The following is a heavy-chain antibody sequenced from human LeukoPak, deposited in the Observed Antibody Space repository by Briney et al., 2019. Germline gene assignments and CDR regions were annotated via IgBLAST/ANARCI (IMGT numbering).Heavy chain of an antibody. CDR3: ARVWRDGYGDYTYYFDY. CDR1: GFTFSTFE. D-gene: IGHD4-17*01. CDR2: ISGGGSTI. J-gene: IGHJ4*02. Sequence: PAGGSLRLSCAASGFTFSTFEMNWVRQAPGRGLEWVSYISGGGSTIYYADSVKGRFTISRDNAKNSLYLQMNSLRAEDTAVYYCARVWRDGYGDYTYYFDYWGQGALVTVSS. V-gene: IGHV3-48*03.